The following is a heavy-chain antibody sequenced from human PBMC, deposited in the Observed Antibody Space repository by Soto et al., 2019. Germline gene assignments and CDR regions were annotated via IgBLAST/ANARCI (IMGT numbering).Heavy chain of an antibody. CDR2: ISYDGSNK. D-gene: IGHD5-12*01. J-gene: IGHJ6*02. CDR1: GFTFSSYA. CDR3: ARDIVATIGGYYYYYGMDV. Sequence: QVQLVESGGGVVQPGRSLRLSCAASGFTFSSYAMHWVRQAPGKGLEWVAVISYDGSNKYYADSVKGRFTISRDNSKNTLYLQMNSLRAEDTAVYYCARDIVATIGGYYYYYGMDVWGQGTTVTVSS. V-gene: IGHV3-30-3*01.